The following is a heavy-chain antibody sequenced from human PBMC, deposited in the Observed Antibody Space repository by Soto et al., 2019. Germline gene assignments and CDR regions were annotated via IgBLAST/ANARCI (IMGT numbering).Heavy chain of an antibody. CDR3: ARDLRFSSTNYFDF. J-gene: IGHJ4*02. Sequence: QVQLVESGGGLVKPGGSLRLSCTASGFLFTDYYMSWIRQPPGKGLEWLAYIDGSSDYTNSADSVKGRFTISRDNAKNSVFLQMNNLRADDTAVYYCARDLRFSSTNYFDFWGRGTLVTVS. CDR2: IDGSSDYT. CDR1: GFLFTDYY. D-gene: IGHD2-8*01. V-gene: IGHV3-11*06.